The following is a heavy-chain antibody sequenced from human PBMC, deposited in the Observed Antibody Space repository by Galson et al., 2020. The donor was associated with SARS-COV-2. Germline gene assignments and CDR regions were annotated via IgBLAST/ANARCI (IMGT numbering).Heavy chain of an antibody. CDR2: ISSSGTNI. CDR3: ASPYLAAASFFGAFDI. D-gene: IGHD6-13*01. CDR1: GFTFSDYE. V-gene: IGHV3-48*03. Sequence: GESLKISRAGSGFTFSDYEMNWVRPGPGKGPEWVSYISSSGTNIYNAGSVKGRFTISRDNAKNSLYLQMTSLRAEDTAVYYCASPYLAAASFFGAFDIWGPGTMVTVSS. J-gene: IGHJ3*02.